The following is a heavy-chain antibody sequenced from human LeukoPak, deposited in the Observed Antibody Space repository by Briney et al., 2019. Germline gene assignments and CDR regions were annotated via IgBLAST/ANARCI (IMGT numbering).Heavy chain of an antibody. CDR2: IKSDGSST. D-gene: IGHD3-9*01. CDR3: AKDMQRWFDWLSSLDY. V-gene: IGHV3-74*01. J-gene: IGHJ4*02. Sequence: PGGSLRLSCAASGLTFSSYWMHWVRQDPGKGLVWDSRIKSDGSSTSYADSVKGRFTISRDNSKNTLYLQLNILRAEDTAVYYSAKDMQRWFDWLSSLDYWGQGTLVTVSS. CDR1: GLTFSSYW.